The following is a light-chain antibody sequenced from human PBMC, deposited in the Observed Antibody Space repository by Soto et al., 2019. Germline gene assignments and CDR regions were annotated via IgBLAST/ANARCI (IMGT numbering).Light chain of an antibody. V-gene: IGLV6-57*01. CDR1: SGSLASNY. CDR2: EDN. J-gene: IGLJ3*02. CDR3: QSYDATNQV. Sequence: NFMLTQPHSVSASPGKTVSISCTRSSGSLASNYVQWYQQRPGSSPTTVIYEDNQRPSGVPDRFSGSIDSSSNSASLTISGLETEDEADYYCQSYDATNQVFGGGTKLTVL.